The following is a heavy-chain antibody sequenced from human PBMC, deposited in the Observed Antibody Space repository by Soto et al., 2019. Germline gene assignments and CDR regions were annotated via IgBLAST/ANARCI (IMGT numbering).Heavy chain of an antibody. J-gene: IGHJ4*02. V-gene: IGHV3-48*02. D-gene: IGHD2-8*02. CDR3: ARVAAGVSGADY. CDR1: GFTFSSYN. CDR2: ISSSSGTT. Sequence: QTGGSLRLSCAASGFTFSSYNMIWVRQAPGKGLESISYISSSSGTTLYGDSVQGRFTISRDNAKNSLYPQVDSLRDEDTAVYYCARVAAGVSGADYWGKGTLVTVSS.